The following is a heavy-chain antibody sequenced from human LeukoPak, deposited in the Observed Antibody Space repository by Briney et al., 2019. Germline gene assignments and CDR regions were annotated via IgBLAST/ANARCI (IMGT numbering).Heavy chain of an antibody. CDR2: INPSGGST. J-gene: IGHJ4*02. V-gene: IGHV1-46*01. D-gene: IGHD3-22*01. CDR1: GHTFTTYY. Sequence: GASVKVSCKASGHTFTTYYIHWVRQAPGQGLEWMGIINPSGGSTSYAQKFQGRVTMTRDTSTSTVYMELSSLRSEDTAVYYCARDLVEYYDSSGYEFDYWGQGTLVTVSS. CDR3: ARDLVEYYDSSGYEFDY.